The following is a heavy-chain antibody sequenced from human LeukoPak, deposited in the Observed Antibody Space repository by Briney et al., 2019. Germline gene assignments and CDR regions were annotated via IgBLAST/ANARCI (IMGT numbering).Heavy chain of an antibody. D-gene: IGHD3-10*01. CDR1: GYIFTTYG. CDR3: ARSVSGSSPFYFDC. V-gene: IGHV1-18*01. Sequence: ASVKISCKASGYIFTTYGISWVRQAPGQGLEWMGWISAYNGNTNYAQKLQGRVTMTTDTSTSTAYLELRSLRSDDTAVYYCARSVSGSSPFYFDCWGQGTLITVSS. J-gene: IGHJ4*02. CDR2: ISAYNGNT.